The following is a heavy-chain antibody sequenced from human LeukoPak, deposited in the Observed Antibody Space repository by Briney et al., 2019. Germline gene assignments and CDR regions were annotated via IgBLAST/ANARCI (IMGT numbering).Heavy chain of an antibody. CDR2: INHSGST. CDR3: ARGTTLYCSGGSCCSRGIDY. D-gene: IGHD2-15*01. Sequence: PSETLSLTCAVYGGSFSGYYWSWIRQPPGKGLEWIGEINHSGSTNYNPSLKSRVTISVDTSKNQFSLKLSSVTAADTAVYYCARGTTLYCSGGSCCSRGIDYWGQGTLVTVSS. CDR1: GGSFSGYY. J-gene: IGHJ4*02. V-gene: IGHV4-34*01.